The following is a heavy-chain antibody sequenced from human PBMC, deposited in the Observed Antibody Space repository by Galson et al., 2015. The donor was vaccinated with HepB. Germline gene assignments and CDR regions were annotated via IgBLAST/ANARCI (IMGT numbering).Heavy chain of an antibody. CDR1: GYTLTELS. J-gene: IGHJ3*02. V-gene: IGHV1-24*01. CDR2: FDPEDGET. Sequence: SVKVSCKVSGYTLTELSMHWVRQAPGKGLEWMGGFDPEDGETIYAQKFQGRVTMTEDTSTDTAYMELSSLRSEDTAVYYCATGYYDSSGYYHDAFDIWGQGTMVTVSS. D-gene: IGHD3-22*01. CDR3: ATGYYDSSGYYHDAFDI.